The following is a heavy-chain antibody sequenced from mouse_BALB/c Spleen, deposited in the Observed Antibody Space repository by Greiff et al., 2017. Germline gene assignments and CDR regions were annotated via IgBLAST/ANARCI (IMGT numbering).Heavy chain of an antibody. CDR2: ISSGGGST. V-gene: IGHV5-12-1*01. CDR3: ARPQGSWFAY. Sequence: EVMLVESGGGLVKPGGSLKLSCAASGFAFSSYDMSWVRQTPEKRLEWVAYISSGGGSTYYPDTVKGRFTISRDNAKNTLYLQMSSLKSEDTAMYYCARPQGSWFAYWGQGTLVTVSA. CDR1: GFAFSSYD. J-gene: IGHJ3*01.